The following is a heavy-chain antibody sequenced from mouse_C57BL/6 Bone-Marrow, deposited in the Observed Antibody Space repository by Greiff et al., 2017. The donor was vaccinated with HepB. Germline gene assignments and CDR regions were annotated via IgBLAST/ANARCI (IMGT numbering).Heavy chain of an antibody. CDR1: GFTFTDYY. CDR2: VYPYNGGT. V-gene: IGHV1-36*01. CDR3: AREDGSRGADLYYFDY. Sequence: DVQLQESGPVLVKPGPSVKISCKASGFTFTDYYMHWVKQSHGKSLEWIGLVYPYNGGTSYNQKFKGKATLTVDTSSSTAYMELNSLTSEDSAVYYCAREDGSRGADLYYFDYWGQGTTLTVSS. J-gene: IGHJ2*01. D-gene: IGHD1-1*01.